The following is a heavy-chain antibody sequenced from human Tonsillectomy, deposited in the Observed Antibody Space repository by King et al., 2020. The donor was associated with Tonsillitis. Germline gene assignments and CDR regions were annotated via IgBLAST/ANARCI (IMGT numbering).Heavy chain of an antibody. J-gene: IGHJ4*02. V-gene: IGHV3-23*04. CDR3: AMARPYNYDSSGFFYGFDS. CDR2: ISVTGSST. Sequence: VQLVESGGGLVQPGGSLRLSCAASGITFSSYGMSWVRQAPGKGLEWVSAISVTGSSTYYAESVKGRFSISRDNSKNTLYLQMNSLRAEDTAVFYCAMARPYNYDSSGFFYGFDSWGQGTLVIVSS. D-gene: IGHD3-22*01. CDR1: GITFSSYG.